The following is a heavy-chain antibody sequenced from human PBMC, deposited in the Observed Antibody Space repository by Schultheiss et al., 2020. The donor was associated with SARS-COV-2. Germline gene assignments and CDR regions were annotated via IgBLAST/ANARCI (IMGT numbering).Heavy chain of an antibody. Sequence: GGSLRLSCAASGFTLSSYATDRVRQAPGKGLEWVAVISYDGSNKYYADSVKGRFTISRDNSKNTLYLQMNSLRAEDTAVYYCARVGNDDYWGQGTLVTVSS. J-gene: IGHJ4*02. CDR2: ISYDGSNK. CDR1: GFTLSSYA. D-gene: IGHD1-1*01. V-gene: IGHV3-30*04. CDR3: ARVGNDDY.